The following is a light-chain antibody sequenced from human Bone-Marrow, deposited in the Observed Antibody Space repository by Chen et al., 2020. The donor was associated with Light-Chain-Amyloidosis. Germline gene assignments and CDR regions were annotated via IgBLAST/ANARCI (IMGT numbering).Light chain of an antibody. J-gene: IGLJ3*02. CDR3: QVWDRSSDRPV. CDR2: DDS. Sequence: SYVLTQPSSVSVAPGQTATMACGGNNIGSTSVNWYQQTPGQAPLLVVYDDSDRPSGIPERLSGSNSGNTATLTISRVEAGDEADYYCQVWDRSSDRPVFGGGIKLTVL. CDR1: NIGSTS. V-gene: IGLV3-21*02.